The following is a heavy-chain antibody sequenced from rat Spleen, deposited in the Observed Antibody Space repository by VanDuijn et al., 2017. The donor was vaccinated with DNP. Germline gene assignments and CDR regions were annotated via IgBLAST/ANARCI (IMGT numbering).Heavy chain of an antibody. V-gene: IGHV5S10*01. D-gene: IGHD1-11*01. CDR1: GFTFSDYN. J-gene: IGHJ3*01. CDR3: ATGVYGGYEDWFAN. CDR2: IIYDGSSA. Sequence: EVQLVESGGGLVQPGRSLKLSCAASGFTFSDYNMAWVRQAPKKGLEWVATIIYDGSSAFYGDSVKGRFTISRDDAKNTLYLQMDSLRPEDTATYYCATGVYGGYEDWFANWGRGTLVTVSS.